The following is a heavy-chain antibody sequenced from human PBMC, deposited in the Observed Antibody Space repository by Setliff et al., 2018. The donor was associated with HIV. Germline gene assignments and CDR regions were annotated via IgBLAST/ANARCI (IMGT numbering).Heavy chain of an antibody. V-gene: IGHV1-3*03. Sequence: GASVKVSCKASGYTFASYAMHWVRQAPGQRLEWMGWINAGNGNTKYSQEFQGRVTITRDTSASTAHMGLSSLRSEDMAVYYCARERLGRSGFEYLQHWGQGTLVTVSS. J-gene: IGHJ1*01. CDR2: INAGNGNT. CDR3: ARERLGRSGFEYLQH. CDR1: GYTFASYA. D-gene: IGHD3-22*01.